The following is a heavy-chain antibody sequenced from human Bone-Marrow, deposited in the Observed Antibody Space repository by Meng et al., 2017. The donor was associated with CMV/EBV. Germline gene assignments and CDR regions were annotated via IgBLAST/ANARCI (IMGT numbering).Heavy chain of an antibody. V-gene: IGHV3-11*04. J-gene: IGHJ4*02. CDR1: GFTFNDYY. Sequence: GESLKISCAASGFTFNDYYMTWIRQAPGKGLEWVSYISSSSNTIFYADSVKGRFTISRDNAKNSLYLQMNSLRAEDTAVYYCARESPVARPDYWGQGTLVTVSS. CDR2: ISSSSNTI. D-gene: IGHD2-15*01. CDR3: ARESPVARPDY.